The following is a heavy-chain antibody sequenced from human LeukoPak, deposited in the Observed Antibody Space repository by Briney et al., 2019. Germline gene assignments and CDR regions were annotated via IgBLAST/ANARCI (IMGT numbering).Heavy chain of an antibody. CDR3: ARGGYDSTGYSVYYFDV. Sequence: GGSLRLSCAASGFTFSTYAMTWVRQAPGKGLEWVSGISASGGSTYYADSVKGRFTISRDNSKNTLYLQMSSLRAEDTAVYYCARGGYDSTGYSVYYFDVWGQGTLVTVSS. D-gene: IGHD3-22*01. V-gene: IGHV3-23*01. CDR1: GFTFSTYA. J-gene: IGHJ4*02. CDR2: ISASGGST.